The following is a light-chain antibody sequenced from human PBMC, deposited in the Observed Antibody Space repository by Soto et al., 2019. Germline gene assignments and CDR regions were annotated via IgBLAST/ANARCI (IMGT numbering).Light chain of an antibody. V-gene: IGKV1-5*03. J-gene: IGKJ1*01. Sequence: DIQMTQSPSTLSASVGDRVTIACRASQSISNWLAWYQQKPGKGPKLLTYKASSLESGVPSRFSGSGSGTEFSLTISSLQPDDSAIYYCQQYKTYSRTFGQGTKVEVK. CDR3: QQYKTYSRT. CDR1: QSISNW. CDR2: KAS.